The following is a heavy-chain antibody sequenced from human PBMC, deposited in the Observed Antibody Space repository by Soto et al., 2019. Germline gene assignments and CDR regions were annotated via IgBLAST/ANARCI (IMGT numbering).Heavy chain of an antibody. CDR3: AKDPLDYGDYFDY. CDR2: ISGSGGST. CDR1: GFTFSSYA. D-gene: IGHD4-17*01. Sequence: TGGSLRLSCAASGFTFSSYAMSWVRQAPGKGLEWVSAISGSGGSTYYADSVKGRFTISRDNSKNTLYLQMNSLRAEDTAVYYCAKDPLDYGDYFDYWGQGTLVTVSS. J-gene: IGHJ4*02. V-gene: IGHV3-23*01.